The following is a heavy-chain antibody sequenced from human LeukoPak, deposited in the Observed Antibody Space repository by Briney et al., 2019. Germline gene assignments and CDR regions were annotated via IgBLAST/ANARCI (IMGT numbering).Heavy chain of an antibody. V-gene: IGHV3-64*01. J-gene: IGHJ6*02. Sequence: GGSLRLSCAASGFAFSNYAMHWVRQAPGRGLEYVSAISSNGGSTYYANSVKGRFTISRDNSKNTLYLQMGSLRAEDMAVYYCARIAPTVTTFGGMDVWGQGTTVTVSS. CDR3: ARIAPTVTTFGGMDV. CDR1: GFAFSNYA. D-gene: IGHD4-17*01. CDR2: ISSNGGST.